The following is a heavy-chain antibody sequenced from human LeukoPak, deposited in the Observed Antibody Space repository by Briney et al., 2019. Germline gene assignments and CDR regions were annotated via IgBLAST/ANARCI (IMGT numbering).Heavy chain of an antibody. D-gene: IGHD5-12*01. CDR2: ISSSSSTI. CDR3: ATMGRSGYGLLDY. J-gene: IGHJ4*02. Sequence: GGSLRLSCAASGFTFSSYSMNWVRQAPGKGLEGVSYISSSSSTIYYADSVKGRFTISRDNAKNSLYLQMNSLRAEDTAVYYCATMGRSGYGLLDYWGQGTLVTVSS. CDR1: GFTFSSYS. V-gene: IGHV3-48*01.